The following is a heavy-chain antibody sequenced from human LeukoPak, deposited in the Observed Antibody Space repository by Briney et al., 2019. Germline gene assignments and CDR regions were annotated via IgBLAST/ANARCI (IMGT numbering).Heavy chain of an antibody. CDR3: ARDGWQQLGKNYYYYGMDV. J-gene: IGHJ6*02. CDR1: GFTVSSNY. V-gene: IGHV3-53*01. CDR2: IYSGGST. D-gene: IGHD6-13*01. Sequence: GGSLRLSCAASGFTVSSNYMSWVRQAPGKGLEWVSVIYSGGSTYYADSVKGRFTISRDNSKNTLYLQMNSLGAEDTAVYYCARDGWQQLGKNYYYYGMDVWGQGTTVTVSS.